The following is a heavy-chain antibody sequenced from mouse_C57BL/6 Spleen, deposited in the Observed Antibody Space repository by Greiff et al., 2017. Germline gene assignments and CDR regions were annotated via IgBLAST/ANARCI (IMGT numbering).Heavy chain of an antibody. CDR2: IWSGGST. D-gene: IGHD2-4*01. CDR1: GFSLTSYG. J-gene: IGHJ3*01. CDR3: ARKEGLGGFAY. V-gene: IGHV2-2*01. Sequence: QLKESGPGLVQPSQSLSITCTVSGFSLTSYGVHWVRQSPGKGLEWLGVIWSGGSTDYNAAVISRLSISKDNSKSQVFFKMNSLQADDTAIYYCARKEGLGGFAYWGQGTLVTVSA.